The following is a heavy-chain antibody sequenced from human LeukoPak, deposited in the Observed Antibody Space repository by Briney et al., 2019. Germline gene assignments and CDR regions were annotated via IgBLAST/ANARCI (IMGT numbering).Heavy chain of an antibody. D-gene: IGHD3-22*01. CDR1: GFTFSSYS. CDR2: ISSSSSYI. V-gene: IGHV3-21*01. J-gene: IGHJ4*02. CDR3: ARDAGRGYYDSSGYYYAFDY. Sequence: GGSLRLSCAASGFTFSSYSMNWFRQAPGKGLEWVSSISSSSSYIYYADSVKGRFTISRDNAKNSLYLQMNSLRAEDTAVYYCARDAGRGYYDSSGYYYAFDYWGQGTLVTVSS.